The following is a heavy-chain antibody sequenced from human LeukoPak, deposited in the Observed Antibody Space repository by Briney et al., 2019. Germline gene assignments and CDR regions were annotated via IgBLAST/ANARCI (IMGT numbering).Heavy chain of an antibody. CDR1: GGSISGGSYY. CDR2: TYTSGST. J-gene: IGHJ6*03. Sequence: SETLSLTCTVSGGSISGGSYYWSWIRQPAGKGLEWIGRTYTSGSTNYNPSLKSRVTISVDTSKNQFSLKLSSVTAADTAVYYCARVRDFWSGYSGGWGYMDVWGKGTTVTVSS. CDR3: ARVRDFWSGYSGGWGYMDV. V-gene: IGHV4-61*02. D-gene: IGHD3-3*01.